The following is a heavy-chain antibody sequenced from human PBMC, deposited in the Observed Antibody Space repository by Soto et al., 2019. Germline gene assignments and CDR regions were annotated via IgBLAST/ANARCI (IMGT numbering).Heavy chain of an antibody. Sequence: GGSLRLSCAASGFTFSTYGIHWVRQAPGKGLEWVALIWYDGGNAYYADSVKGRFTISRDSSKNTVYLQLNSLRAEDTALYYCAGAPGGGYYDGTRFLTIWGQGTLVTVSS. D-gene: IGHD3-22*01. CDR3: AGAPGGGYYDGTRFLTI. CDR2: IWYDGGNA. V-gene: IGHV3-33*01. CDR1: GFTFSTYG. J-gene: IGHJ4*03.